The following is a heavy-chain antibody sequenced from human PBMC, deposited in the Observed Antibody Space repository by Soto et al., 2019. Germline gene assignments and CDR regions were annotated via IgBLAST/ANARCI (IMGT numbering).Heavy chain of an antibody. CDR3: ATIAAADGIYYFHY. CDR2: IYYSGST. CDR1: GGSISSGGYY. D-gene: IGHD6-13*01. Sequence: SETLSLTCTVSGGSISSGGYYWSWIRQHPGKGLEWIGYIYYSGSTYYNKSLKSRLNMSVDTSKNEFSLNLSSVTAADTAIYYCATIAAADGIYYFHYWGQGTLVTVSS. V-gene: IGHV4-31*03. J-gene: IGHJ4*02.